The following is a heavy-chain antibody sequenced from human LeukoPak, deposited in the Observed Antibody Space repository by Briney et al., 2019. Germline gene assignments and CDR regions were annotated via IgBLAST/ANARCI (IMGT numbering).Heavy chain of an antibody. Sequence: RGSLRLSCAASGFTFSSYWVQSGRQAPGKGGLYVSRINSVGSSTKHAGQVRGRFPSSRDNAKNTLFLPINSLRAEDTAVNYCARGATNRDYCGPG. CDR3: ARGATNRDY. CDR1: GFTFSSYW. V-gene: IGHV3-74*03. CDR2: INSVGSST. J-gene: IGHJ4*02. D-gene: IGHD1-14*01.